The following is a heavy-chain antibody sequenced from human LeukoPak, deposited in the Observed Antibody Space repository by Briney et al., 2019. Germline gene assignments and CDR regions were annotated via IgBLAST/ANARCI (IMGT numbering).Heavy chain of an antibody. V-gene: IGHV4-4*07. CDR2: IYTSGST. J-gene: IGHJ5*02. CDR1: GGSISSYY. CDR3: ASEYYDFWSGEDPLNWFDP. Sequence: NPSETLSLTCTVSGGSISSYYWSWIRQPAGKGLEWIGRIYTSGSTNYNPSPKSRVTMSVDTSKNQFSLKLSSVTAADTAVYYCASEYYDFWSGEDPLNWFDPWGQGTLVTVSS. D-gene: IGHD3-3*01.